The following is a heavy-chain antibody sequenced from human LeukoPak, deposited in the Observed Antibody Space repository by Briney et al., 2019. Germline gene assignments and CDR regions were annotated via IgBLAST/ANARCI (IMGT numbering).Heavy chain of an antibody. CDR3: ARGLNYYDSSGYYSPYFDY. CDR2: ISAYNGNT. CDR1: GYTFTSYG. J-gene: IGHJ4*02. V-gene: IGHV1-18*01. Sequence: GASVKVSCKASGYTFTSYGISWVRQAPGQGLEWMGWISAYNGNTNYAQKLQGRVTKTTDTSTSTAYMELRSLRSDDTAVYYCARGLNYYDSSGYYSPYFDYWGQGTLVTVSS. D-gene: IGHD3-22*01.